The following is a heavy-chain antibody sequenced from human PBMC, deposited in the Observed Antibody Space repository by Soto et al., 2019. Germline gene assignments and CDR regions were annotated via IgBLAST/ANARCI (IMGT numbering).Heavy chain of an antibody. D-gene: IGHD5-12*01. V-gene: IGHV3-11*01. Sequence: GGSLRLSCAASGFTFSDYYMSWIRQAPGKGLEWVSYISSSGSTIYYADSVKGRFTISRDNAKNSLYLQMNSLRTEDTAVYYYARVEGGGYDFNYFVCWGQGNLVTVSS. J-gene: IGHJ4*02. CDR1: GFTFSDYY. CDR2: ISSSGSTI. CDR3: ARVEGGGYDFNYFVC.